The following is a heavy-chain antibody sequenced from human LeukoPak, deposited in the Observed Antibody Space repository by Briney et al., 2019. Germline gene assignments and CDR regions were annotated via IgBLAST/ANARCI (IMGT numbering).Heavy chain of an antibody. V-gene: IGHV3-7*03. CDR1: GFTFTSYW. CDR2: IRNDEIEE. D-gene: IGHD6-25*01. CDR3: ARGIKQPRHLYFDY. Sequence: PGGSLRLSCAASGFTFTSYWMSWVRQAPGKGPEWVANIRNDEIEEYYVDSLKGRFTIPRDNAKNSLYLQMNSLRAEDTAIYYCARGIKQPRHLYFDYWGQGTLVTVSS. J-gene: IGHJ4*02.